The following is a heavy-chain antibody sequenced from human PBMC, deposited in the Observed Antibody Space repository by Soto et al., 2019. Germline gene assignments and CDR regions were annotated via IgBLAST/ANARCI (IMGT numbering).Heavy chain of an antibody. Sequence: SETLSLTCTVSGGSISSYYWSWIRQPPGKGLEWIGYIYYSGSTNYNPSLKSRVTISVDTSKNQFSLKLSSVTAADTAVYYCARDHPEDYYDSSGYYYYGMDVWGQGTTVTVSS. CDR2: IYYSGST. J-gene: IGHJ6*02. D-gene: IGHD3-22*01. V-gene: IGHV4-59*01. CDR1: GGSISSYY. CDR3: ARDHPEDYYDSSGYYYYGMDV.